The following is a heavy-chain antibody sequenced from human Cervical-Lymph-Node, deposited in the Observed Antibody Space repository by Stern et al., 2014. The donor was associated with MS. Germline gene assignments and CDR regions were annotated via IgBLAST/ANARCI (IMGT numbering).Heavy chain of an antibody. D-gene: IGHD2-2*01. CDR1: GYRFSNYW. CDR3: ARLYCSSTSCYSKIDY. J-gene: IGHJ4*02. Sequence: VQLVESGAEVKKPGESLKISCKGSGYRFSNYWIVWVRQMPGKGLEWIGSVDPSDSDIKYSPSFQGQVTISDDKSISTAYLQWSSLKASDTAMYYCARLYCSSTSCYSKIDYWGQGTLVTVSS. CDR2: VDPSDSDI. V-gene: IGHV5-51*03.